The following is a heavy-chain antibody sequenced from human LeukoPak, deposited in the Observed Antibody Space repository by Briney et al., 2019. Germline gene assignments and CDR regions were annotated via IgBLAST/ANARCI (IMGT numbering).Heavy chain of an antibody. CDR2: ISSSSSYI. CDR1: GFTFSSYS. D-gene: IGHD3-10*01. Sequence: PGGSLRLSCAASGFTFSSYSMNWVRQAPGKGLEWVSSISSSSSYIYYADSVKGRFTISRDNAKNSLYLQMNSLRAEDTAVYYCARNPNYYGYFDYWGQGTLVTVSS. CDR3: ARNPNYYGYFDY. J-gene: IGHJ4*02. V-gene: IGHV3-21*01.